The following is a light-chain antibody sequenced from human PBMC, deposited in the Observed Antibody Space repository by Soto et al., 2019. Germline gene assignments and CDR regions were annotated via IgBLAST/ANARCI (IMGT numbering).Light chain of an antibody. CDR3: QQYGSSPPT. J-gene: IGKJ5*01. CDR2: DAS. V-gene: IGKV3-20*01. Sequence: EIVLTQSPGTLSLSPWERATLSCSASQNVDSNYLAWYQQKPGQAPRLLIYDASNRATGIPARFSGSESGTDFTLTISRLEPEDFAVYYCQQYGSSPPTFGQGTRLEIK. CDR1: QNVDSNY.